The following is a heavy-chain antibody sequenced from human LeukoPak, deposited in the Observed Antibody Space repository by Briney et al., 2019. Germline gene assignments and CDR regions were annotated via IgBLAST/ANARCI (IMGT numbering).Heavy chain of an antibody. CDR2: IIPIFGTA. CDR1: GGTFTSYA. CDR3: GTGTTVGGFDY. Sequence: SVKVSCKASGGTFTSYAISWVRQAPGQGIEWMGGIIPIFGTANYAQKFQGRVTITADESTSTAYMELSSLRSEDTAVYYCGTGTTVGGFDYWGQGTLVTVSS. V-gene: IGHV1-69*13. J-gene: IGHJ4*02. D-gene: IGHD4-11*01.